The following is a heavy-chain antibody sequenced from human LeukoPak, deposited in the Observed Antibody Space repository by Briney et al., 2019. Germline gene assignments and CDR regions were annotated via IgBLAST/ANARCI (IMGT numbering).Heavy chain of an antibody. D-gene: IGHD3-16*02. CDR3: ASHDYVWGSYRPDAFDI. CDR1: GFTVSSNY. Sequence: GGSLRLSCAASGFTVSSNYMSWVRQAPGKGLEWVSVIYSGSSTYYADSVKGRFTISRHNSKNTLYLQMNSLRAEDTAVYYCASHDYVWGSYRPDAFDIWGQGTMVTVSS. CDR2: IYSGSST. J-gene: IGHJ3*02. V-gene: IGHV3-53*04.